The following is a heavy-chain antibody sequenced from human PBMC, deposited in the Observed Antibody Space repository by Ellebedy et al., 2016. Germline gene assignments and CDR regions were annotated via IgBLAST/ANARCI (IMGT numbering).Heavy chain of an antibody. D-gene: IGHD4-17*01. Sequence: SETLSLXCAVYGGSFSGYYWSWIRQPPGKGLEWIGYIYYSGSTNYNPSLKSRVTISVDTSKNQFSLKLSSVTAADTAVYYCARGSTVTTYFDYWGQGTLVTVSS. J-gene: IGHJ4*02. V-gene: IGHV4-59*01. CDR2: IYYSGST. CDR3: ARGSTVTTYFDY. CDR1: GGSFSGYY.